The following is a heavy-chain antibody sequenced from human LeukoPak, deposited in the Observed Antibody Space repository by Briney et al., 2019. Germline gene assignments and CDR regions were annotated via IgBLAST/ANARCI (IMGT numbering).Heavy chain of an antibody. CDR1: GFTFSSYG. Sequence: PGGSLRLSCAASGFTFSSYGMHWVRQAPGKGLEWVAFIRYDGSNKYYADSVKGRFTISRDNSKNTLYLRMNSLRAEDTAVYYCAKDKDVLLWFGESNDYWGQGTLVTVSS. CDR2: IRYDGSNK. J-gene: IGHJ4*02. V-gene: IGHV3-30*02. D-gene: IGHD3-10*01. CDR3: AKDKDVLLWFGESNDY.